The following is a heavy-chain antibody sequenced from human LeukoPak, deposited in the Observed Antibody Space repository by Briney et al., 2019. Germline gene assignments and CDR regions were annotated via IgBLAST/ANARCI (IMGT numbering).Heavy chain of an antibody. CDR3: SRDGDVTGETFDY. CDR2: MSSDGRKE. J-gene: IGHJ4*02. D-gene: IGHD2-21*02. CDR1: GFTFSSFA. Sequence: GGSLRLSCAASGFTFSSFAMYWVRQAPGKGLEWVAVMSSDGRKEYYADSVKGRFTNSRDNSKSTLFLQMSSLRPEDTAVYYCSRDGDVTGETFDYWGRGTLVTVSS. V-gene: IGHV3-30*15.